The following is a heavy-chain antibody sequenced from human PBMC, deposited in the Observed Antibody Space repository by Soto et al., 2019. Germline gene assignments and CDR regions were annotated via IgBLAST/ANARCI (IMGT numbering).Heavy chain of an antibody. J-gene: IGHJ6*02. CDR3: AKGHYDFWSGYHYYYGMDV. CDR1: GFTFSSYG. CDR2: ISYDGSNK. D-gene: IGHD3-3*01. V-gene: IGHV3-30*18. Sequence: QVQLVESGGGVVQPGRSLRLSCAASGFTFSSYGMHWVRQAPGKGLEWVAVISYDGSNKYYADSVKGRFTISRDNSKNXLXXQMNSLRAEDTAVYYCAKGHYDFWSGYHYYYGMDVWGQGTTVTVSS.